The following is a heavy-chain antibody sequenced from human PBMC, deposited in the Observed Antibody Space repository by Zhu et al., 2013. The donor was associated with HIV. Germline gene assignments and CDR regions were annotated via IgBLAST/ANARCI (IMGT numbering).Heavy chain of an antibody. CDR2: INPDSGAT. Sequence: QVHLVQSGAEVKKPGASVKVSCKASGYTFTGHFIHWVRQAPGQGLEWIGGINPDSGATDYAQKFLGRVSITRDTSIESAFMEVRRLTADDTAVYYCARGNSGXYSKYYGMDVWGQGTTVTVSS. D-gene: IGHD1-26*01. CDR1: GYTFTGHF. J-gene: IGHJ6*02. V-gene: IGHV1-2*02. CDR3: ARGNSGXYSKYYGMDV.